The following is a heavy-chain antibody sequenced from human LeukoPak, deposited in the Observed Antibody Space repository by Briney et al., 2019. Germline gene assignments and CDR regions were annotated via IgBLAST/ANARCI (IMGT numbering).Heavy chain of an antibody. J-gene: IGHJ6*04. V-gene: IGHV3-21*01. CDR3: AELGITMIGGV. CDR1: GFTFSNHN. CDR2: ISTSSSYI. D-gene: IGHD3-10*02. Sequence: GGSLRLSCAASGFTFSNHNMNWVRQAPGKGLEWVSSISTSSSYIYYADSVKGRFTISRDNAKNSLYLQMNSLRAEDTAVYYCAELGITMIGGVWGKGTTVTISS.